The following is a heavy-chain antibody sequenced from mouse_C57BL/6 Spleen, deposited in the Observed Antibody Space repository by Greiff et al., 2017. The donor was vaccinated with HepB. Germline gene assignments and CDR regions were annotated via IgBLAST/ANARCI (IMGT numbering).Heavy chain of an antibody. J-gene: IGHJ4*01. CDR2: ISYSGST. Sequence: EVQLQESGPGMVKPSQSLSLTCTVTGYSITSGYDWHWIRHFPGNKLEWMGYISYSGSTNYNPSLKSRISITHDTSKNHFFLKLNSVTTEDTATYYCARAHYDYLYAMDYWGQGTSVTVSS. CDR1: GYSITSGYD. D-gene: IGHD2-4*01. CDR3: ARAHYDYLYAMDY. V-gene: IGHV3-1*01.